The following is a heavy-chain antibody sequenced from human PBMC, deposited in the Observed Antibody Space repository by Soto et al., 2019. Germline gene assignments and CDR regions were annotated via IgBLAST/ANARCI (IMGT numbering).Heavy chain of an antibody. CDR2: INPSDGST. CDR3: AREWGVNSGYYFWAY. D-gene: IGHD3-22*01. Sequence: ASVKVSCKASGYIFTSYNMYWVRQAPGQGLEWMGIINPSDGSTTYAQKFQDKVTMATDTSASTVHMELSSLRSEDTAVYYCAREWGVNSGYYFWAYWGQGTQVTVSS. V-gene: IGHV1-46*01. J-gene: IGHJ4*02. CDR1: GYIFTSYN.